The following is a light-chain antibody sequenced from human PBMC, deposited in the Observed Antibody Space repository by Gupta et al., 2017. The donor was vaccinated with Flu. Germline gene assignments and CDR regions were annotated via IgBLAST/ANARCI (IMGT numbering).Light chain of an antibody. J-gene: IGKJ4*01. V-gene: IGKV3-15*01. Sequence: GTLSVSPGERVILSCRASQSVSSKVAWSKQNPGQVPRLLIYDASTRATGIPARSTASGSGTEFTLLISSLQFEDFPLYYCQQYDDWPPLSFGGGTKLEVK. CDR1: QSVSSK. CDR3: QQYDDWPPLS. CDR2: DAS.